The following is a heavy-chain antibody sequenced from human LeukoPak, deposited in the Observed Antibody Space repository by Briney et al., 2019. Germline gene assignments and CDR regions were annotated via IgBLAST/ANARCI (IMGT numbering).Heavy chain of an antibody. CDR3: AKGQLGTTLGWYFDL. CDR2: VSGSGAST. Sequence: PGGSLRLSCAASGFTFNTYAMTWVRQAPGKGLDWVSTVSGSGASTYYADSVKGRFTISRDNSKNMLYLQMNSLRAEDTALYYCAKGQLGTTLGWYFDLWGRGTLVTVSS. V-gene: IGHV3-23*01. J-gene: IGHJ2*01. CDR1: GFTFNTYA. D-gene: IGHD1-26*01.